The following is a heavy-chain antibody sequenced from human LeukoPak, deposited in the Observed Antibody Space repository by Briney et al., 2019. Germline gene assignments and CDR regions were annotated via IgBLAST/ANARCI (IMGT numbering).Heavy chain of an antibody. D-gene: IGHD5-24*01. CDR1: GFTFSGSA. J-gene: IGHJ3*01. Sequence: SGGSLRLSCAASGFTFSGSAMHWVRQASGKGLEWVGRIRSKANSYATAYAASVKGRFTISRDSSKNTLYLQMNTLRADDTAVYYCAMKAVPRPRLHDAFDFWGQGTVVSVSS. CDR3: AMKAVPRPRLHDAFDF. V-gene: IGHV3-73*01. CDR2: IRSKANSYAT.